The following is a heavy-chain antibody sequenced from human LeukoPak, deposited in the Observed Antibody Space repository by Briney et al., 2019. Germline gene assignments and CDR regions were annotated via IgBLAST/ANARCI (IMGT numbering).Heavy chain of an antibody. V-gene: IGHV3-7*01. CDR2: IQQDGSEK. CDR1: GFTFSSYW. D-gene: IGHD6-6*01. J-gene: IGHJ4*02. Sequence: GGSLRLSCAASGFTFSSYWMSWVRQAPGKGLEWVANIQQDGSEKYYVDSVKGRFTISRDNAKNSLYLQMDSLRAEDTAVYYCAREMGSYSCSSQGDYWGQGTLVTVSS. CDR3: AREMGSYSCSSQGDY.